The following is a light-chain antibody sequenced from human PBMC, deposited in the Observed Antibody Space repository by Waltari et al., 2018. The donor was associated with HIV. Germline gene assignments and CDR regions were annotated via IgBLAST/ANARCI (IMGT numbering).Light chain of an antibody. J-gene: IGKJ4*01. V-gene: IGKV3-11*01. CDR1: QSVSTY. CDR2: DAS. CDR3: QQRSDWPRST. Sequence: IVLTQSPATLSLSPGERATLSCRASQSVSTYLAWYHQRPGQAPSLLIYDASSRATGIPARFSGSGSGTDFTLTISSLEPADFAVYYCQQRSDWPRSTFGGGTKVEIK.